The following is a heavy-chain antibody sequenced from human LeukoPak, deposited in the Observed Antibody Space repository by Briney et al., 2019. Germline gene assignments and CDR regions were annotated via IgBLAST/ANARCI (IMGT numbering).Heavy chain of an antibody. Sequence: ASVKVSCKASGYTFIDYYMHWWRQAPGQRLEWLGWISPKSGDTNFAQNFQGRVTMTRDTSISTAYMELSSLTSDDRAVYYCARGPNTGAFDAWGQETLVTVSS. CDR3: ARGPNTGAFDA. J-gene: IGHJ4*02. D-gene: IGHD7-27*01. CDR1: GYTFIDYY. CDR2: ISPKSGDT. V-gene: IGHV1-2*02.